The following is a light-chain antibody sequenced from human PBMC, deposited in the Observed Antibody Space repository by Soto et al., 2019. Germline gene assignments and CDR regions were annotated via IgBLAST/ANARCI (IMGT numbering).Light chain of an antibody. Sequence: QSALTQPASVSGSPGQSITISCTGTSSDVGSYNFVSWYQQHPGRAPKLMIYEGSKRPSGVSNRFSGSNSGNTASLTISGLQAEDEADYYCCSYAGSSTYVFGTGTKLTVL. J-gene: IGLJ1*01. V-gene: IGLV2-23*01. CDR1: SSDVGSYNF. CDR3: CSYAGSSTYV. CDR2: EGS.